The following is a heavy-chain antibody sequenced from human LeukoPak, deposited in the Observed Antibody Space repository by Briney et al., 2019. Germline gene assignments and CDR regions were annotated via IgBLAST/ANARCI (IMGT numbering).Heavy chain of an antibody. J-gene: IGHJ6*02. CDR3: ARDRMYNWNSEDSYYYYGMDV. CDR1: GGTFSSYA. CDR2: IIPILGIA. V-gene: IGHV1-69*04. D-gene: IGHD1-7*01. Sequence: ASVKVSCKASGGTFSSYAISWVRQAPGQGLEWMGRIIPILGIANYAQKFQGRVTITADKSTSTAYMELSSLRSEDTAVYYCARDRMYNWNSEDSYYYYGMDVWGQGTTVTVSS.